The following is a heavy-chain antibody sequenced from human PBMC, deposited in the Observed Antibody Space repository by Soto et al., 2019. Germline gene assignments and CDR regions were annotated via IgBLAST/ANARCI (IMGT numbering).Heavy chain of an antibody. V-gene: IGHV3-23*01. Sequence: GGSLRLSCVASGFTFSSYAMSWVRQAPGKGMEWVSAISGSGGSTYYADSVKGRFTISRDNSKNTLYLQMNSLRAEDTAVYYCARDWSETPLVVVAAVYYYMDVWGKGTTVTVSS. J-gene: IGHJ6*03. CDR2: ISGSGGST. D-gene: IGHD2-15*01. CDR1: GFTFSSYA. CDR3: ARDWSETPLVVVAAVYYYMDV.